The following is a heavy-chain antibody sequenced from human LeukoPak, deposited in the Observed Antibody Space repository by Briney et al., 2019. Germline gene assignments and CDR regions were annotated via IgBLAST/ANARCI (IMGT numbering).Heavy chain of an antibody. D-gene: IGHD6-13*01. Sequence: GGSLRLSCAASGFTFSDYYMSWIRQAPGKGLEWVSYISSRSGSSIYYADSVKGRFTVSRDNSKNTLYLQMNSLRAEDTAVYYCAKEPETSSWYVHYYYGMDVWGQGTTVTVSS. CDR1: GFTFSDYY. CDR2: ISSRSGSSI. V-gene: IGHV3-11*01. J-gene: IGHJ6*02. CDR3: AKEPETSSWYVHYYYGMDV.